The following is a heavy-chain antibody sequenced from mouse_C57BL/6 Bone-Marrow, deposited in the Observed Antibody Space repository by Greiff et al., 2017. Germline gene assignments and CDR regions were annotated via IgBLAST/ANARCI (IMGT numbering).Heavy chain of an antibody. CDR2: IDPANGNT. CDR1: GFNIKNTY. V-gene: IGHV14-3*01. Sequence: VQLQQSVAELVRPGASVTLSCTASGFNIKNTYMHWVQQRPAQGLAWIGRIDPANGNTKYAPTFQGKATITADPSSNTVYLQLSSLTSKDTAIYYCARAPFLKDYWGQGTILTVSS. J-gene: IGHJ2*01. CDR3: ARAPFLKDY.